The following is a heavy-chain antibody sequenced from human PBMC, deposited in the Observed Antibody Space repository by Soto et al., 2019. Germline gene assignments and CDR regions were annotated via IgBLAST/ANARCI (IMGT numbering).Heavy chain of an antibody. CDR3: ARSRYLEY. CDR2: IKQGGSEK. V-gene: IGHV3-7*04. J-gene: IGHJ4*02. D-gene: IGHD1-20*01. CDR1: GFTFSNYG. Sequence: PGGSLRLSCAVSGFTFSNYGMSWVRQAPGKGLEWVANIKQGGSEKNYVDSVEGRFTISRDNAKNSLYLQMNSLRAEDTAVYYCARSRYLEYWGQGTLVTVSS.